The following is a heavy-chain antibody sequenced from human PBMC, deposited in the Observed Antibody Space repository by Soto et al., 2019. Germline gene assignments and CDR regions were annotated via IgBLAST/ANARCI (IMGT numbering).Heavy chain of an antibody. D-gene: IGHD1-26*01. CDR1: GGSISSSNC. CDR3: SRVSGSFFYGMAL. CDR2: IYHSGST. V-gene: IGHV4-4*02. Sequence: QVQLQESGPGLVKPSGTLSLTCAVSGGSISSSNCWSWVRQPPGKGLEWIGEIYHSGSTNYNPSLKSRVTIAVDQSKNQIAPKLSSVTAPPTAVYFCSRVSGSFFYGMALWGQGTTVTASS. J-gene: IGHJ6*02.